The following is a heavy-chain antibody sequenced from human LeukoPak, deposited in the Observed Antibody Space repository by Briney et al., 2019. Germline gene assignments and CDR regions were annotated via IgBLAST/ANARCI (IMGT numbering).Heavy chain of an antibody. CDR3: AKAPHNYGDYVGGMGV. CDR2: ISGSGGST. CDR1: GFTFSSYA. V-gene: IGHV3-23*01. Sequence: GGSLRLSCAASGFTFSSYAMSWVRQAPGKGLEWVSAISGSGGSTYYADSVKGRFTISRDNSKNTLYLQMNSLRAEDTAVYYCAKAPHNYGDYVGGMGVWGQGTTVTVS. D-gene: IGHD4-17*01. J-gene: IGHJ6*02.